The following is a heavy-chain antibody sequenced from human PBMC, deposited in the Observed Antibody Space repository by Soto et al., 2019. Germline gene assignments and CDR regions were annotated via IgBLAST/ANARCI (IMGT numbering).Heavy chain of an antibody. CDR1: GYTFTSYD. CDR3: ARGRSSDDYYYYYGMDV. D-gene: IGHD2-15*01. J-gene: IGHJ6*02. CDR2: MNPNSGNT. Sequence: QVQLVQSGAEVKKPGASVKVSCKASGYTFTSYDINWVRQATGQGLEWMGWMNPNSGNTGYAQKFQGRVTMTRNTSISTAYMELSSLRSEDTAVYYCARGRSSDDYYYYYGMDVWGQGTTVTVSS. V-gene: IGHV1-8*01.